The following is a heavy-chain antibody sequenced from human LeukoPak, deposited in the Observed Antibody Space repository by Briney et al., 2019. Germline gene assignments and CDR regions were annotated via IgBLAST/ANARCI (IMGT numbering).Heavy chain of an antibody. CDR1: GFTFTSSA. D-gene: IGHD6-19*01. J-gene: IGHJ4*02. CDR2: IVVGSGNT. CDR3: ARVAVAQGAPDY. V-gene: IGHV1-58*02. Sequence: SVKVSCKASGFTFTSSAMQWVRQARGQRLEWIGWIVVGSGNTNYAQKFQERVTITRDMSTSTAYMELSSLRSEDTAVYYCARVAVAQGAPDYWGQGTLVTVSS.